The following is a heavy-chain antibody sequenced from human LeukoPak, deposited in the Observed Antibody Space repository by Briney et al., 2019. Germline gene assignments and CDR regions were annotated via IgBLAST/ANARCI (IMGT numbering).Heavy chain of an antibody. Sequence: PSETLSLTCTVSGGSISSYYWSWIRQPPGKGLEWIGYIYYSGSTNYNPSLKSRVTISVDTSKNQFSLKLSSVTAADTAVYYCARVDSSGYYPIPDAFDIWGQGTMVTVSS. CDR2: IYYSGST. J-gene: IGHJ3*02. D-gene: IGHD3-22*01. V-gene: IGHV4-59*01. CDR3: ARVDSSGYYPIPDAFDI. CDR1: GGSISSYY.